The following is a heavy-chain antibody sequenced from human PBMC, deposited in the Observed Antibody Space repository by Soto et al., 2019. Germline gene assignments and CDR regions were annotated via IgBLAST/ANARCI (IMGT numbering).Heavy chain of an antibody. CDR1: GFSFRDHS. D-gene: IGHD2-21*02. J-gene: IGHJ4*02. V-gene: IGHV3-48*02. CDR3: ARLPKGSVVTG. Sequence: VQLLESGGGLVYPGASLRLSCETSGFSFRDHSMNWVRQAPGKGLQWVSYISSTGDDIHYADSVKGRFTVSRDNAKDALFLQMNSLGDDDPAIYYCARLPKGSVVTGWGQGTLVTVSS. CDR2: ISSTGDDI.